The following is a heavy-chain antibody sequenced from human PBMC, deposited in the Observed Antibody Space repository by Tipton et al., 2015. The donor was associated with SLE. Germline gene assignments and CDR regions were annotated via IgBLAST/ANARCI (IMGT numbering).Heavy chain of an antibody. D-gene: IGHD6-19*01. CDR2: VRPSRYA. Sequence: TLSLTCAVRGGFFNNYFWSWIRQPPGKGLGWLGEVRPSRYAPYNSSLGSRITIALDTSKNQYSLTLKSVTAADTAVYYCARFWNSGWLDSFDLWGQGTVVTVSS. CDR3: ARFWNSGWLDSFDL. CDR1: GGFFNNYF. V-gene: IGHV4-34*01. J-gene: IGHJ3*01.